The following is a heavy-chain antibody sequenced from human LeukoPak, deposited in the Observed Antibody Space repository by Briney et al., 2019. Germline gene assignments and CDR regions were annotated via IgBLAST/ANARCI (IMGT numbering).Heavy chain of an antibody. V-gene: IGHV3-23*01. D-gene: IGHD6-13*01. CDR1: GFTFRSYA. CDR2: ISGSGGST. Sequence: GGSLRLSCAACGFTFRSYAMSWVRQAPGKGLEWVSAISGSGGSTYYADSVKGRFTISRDNSKNTLYLQMNSLRAEDTAVYYCAKDLRSRIAAAGTPYAAYFQHWGQGTLVTVSS. J-gene: IGHJ1*01. CDR3: AKDLRSRIAAAGTPYAAYFQH.